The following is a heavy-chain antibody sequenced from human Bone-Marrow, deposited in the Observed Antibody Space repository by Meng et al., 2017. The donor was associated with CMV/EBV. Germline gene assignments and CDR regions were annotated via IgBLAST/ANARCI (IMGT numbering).Heavy chain of an antibody. D-gene: IGHD3-16*01. CDR3: ARVREHTSLGNYWFDP. J-gene: IGHJ5*02. CDR2: IDHSGNS. V-gene: IGHV4-4*02. CDR1: GGSITTTKW. Sequence: SETLSLTCTVSGGSITTTKWWTWVRQTPGKGLEWVGEIDHSGNSNSNPSLKSRLTLSLDTSKNYLSLTMTSVTAEDTAIYYCARVREHTSLGNYWFDPWGQGTLVTVSS.